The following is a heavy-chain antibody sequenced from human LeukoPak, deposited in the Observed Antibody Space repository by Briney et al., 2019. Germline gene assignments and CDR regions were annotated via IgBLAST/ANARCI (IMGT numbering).Heavy chain of an antibody. CDR1: GGSISSYY. V-gene: IGHV4-59*08. CDR2: IYYSGST. D-gene: IGHD6-19*01. CDR3: ARQGYSSGWYIDC. Sequence: PSETLSLTCTVSGGSISSYYWTWIRQPPGKGLEWIGYIYYSGSTNYNPSLKSRVTISVDTSKNQFSLKLSSVTAADTAVYYCARQGYSSGWYIDCWGQGTLVTVSS. J-gene: IGHJ4*02.